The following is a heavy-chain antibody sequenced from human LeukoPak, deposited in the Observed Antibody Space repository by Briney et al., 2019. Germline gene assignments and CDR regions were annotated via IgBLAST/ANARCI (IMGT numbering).Heavy chain of an antibody. Sequence: ASVKVSCKASGYTFTSYGISWVRQAPGQGLEWMGWISAYNGNTNYAQKLQGRVTMTTDTSTSTAYMELRSLRSDDTAVYYCARDFGYYGSGSYSYWGQGTLVTVSS. CDR3: ARDFGYYGSGSYSY. D-gene: IGHD3-10*01. J-gene: IGHJ4*02. CDR2: ISAYNGNT. CDR1: GYTFTSYG. V-gene: IGHV1-18*01.